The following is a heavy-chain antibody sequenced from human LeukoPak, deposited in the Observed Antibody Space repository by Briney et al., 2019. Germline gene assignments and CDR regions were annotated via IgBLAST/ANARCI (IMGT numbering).Heavy chain of an antibody. CDR2: IYYSGST. D-gene: IGHD3-22*01. J-gene: IGHJ4*02. Sequence: XPSETLSLTCTVSGGSISSYYWSWIRQPPGKGLEWIGYIYYSGSTNYNPSLKSRVTISVDTSKNQFSLKLSSVTAADTAVYYCARDTYYDSSGYSFDYWGQGTLVTVSS. V-gene: IGHV4-59*01. CDR1: GGSISSYY. CDR3: ARDTYYDSSGYSFDY.